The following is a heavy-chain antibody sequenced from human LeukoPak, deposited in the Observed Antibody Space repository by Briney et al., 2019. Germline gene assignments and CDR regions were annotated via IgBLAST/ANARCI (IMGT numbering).Heavy chain of an antibody. Sequence: SETLSLTCAVSGGSISSGGYSWSWIRQPPGKGLEWIGYIYYSGSTYYNPSLKSRVTISVDTSKTQFSLKLSSVTAADTAVYYCARAPAYGGNSAGYYSYYMDVWGKGTTVTVSS. V-gene: IGHV4-30-4*07. CDR3: ARAPAYGGNSAGYYSYYMDV. CDR1: GGSISSGGYS. D-gene: IGHD4-23*01. CDR2: IYYSGST. J-gene: IGHJ6*03.